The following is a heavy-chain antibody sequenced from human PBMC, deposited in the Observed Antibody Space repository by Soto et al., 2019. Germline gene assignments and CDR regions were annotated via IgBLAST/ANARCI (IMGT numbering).Heavy chain of an antibody. CDR1: GFYFSSYA. CDR2: MSDDGTNE. Sequence: QVQLVESGGAVVQPGRSLRLPCVASGFYFSSYAMHWVRQAPGKGLEWVTVMSDDGTNEYYADSVKGRFTIYRDNSRDTLYLQMNSLRDEDTAVYYCARGNSAAWYFFDSWGRGTLVTVSS. V-gene: IGHV3-30-3*01. CDR3: ARGNSAAWYFFDS. J-gene: IGHJ4*02. D-gene: IGHD6-19*01.